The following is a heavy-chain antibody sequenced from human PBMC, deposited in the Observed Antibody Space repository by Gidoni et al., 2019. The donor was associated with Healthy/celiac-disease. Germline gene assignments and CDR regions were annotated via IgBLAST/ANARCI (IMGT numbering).Heavy chain of an antibody. Sequence: QVQLQESGPGLVKPSQTLSLTCTVSGGSISSGGSYWSWFRQHPGKGLEWIGYSYYSGSTYYNPSLKSRVTISVDTSKNQFSLKLSSVTAADTAVYYCASAGYCSGGSCYVGIDYWGQGTLVTVSS. CDR2: SYYSGST. CDR1: GGSISSGGSY. D-gene: IGHD2-15*01. V-gene: IGHV4-31*03. J-gene: IGHJ4*02. CDR3: ASAGYCSGGSCYVGIDY.